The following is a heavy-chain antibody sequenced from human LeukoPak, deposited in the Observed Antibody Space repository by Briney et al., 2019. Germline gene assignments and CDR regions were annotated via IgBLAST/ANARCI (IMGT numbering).Heavy chain of an antibody. CDR1: GGTFSSYA. Sequence: SVKVSCKASGGTFSSYAISWVRQAPGQGLEWMGGIIPIFGTANYAQKFQGRVTITADKSTSTAYMELSSLRSEDTAVYYCARVSTAYDAFDIWGQGTMVTVSS. V-gene: IGHV1-69*06. CDR3: ARVSTAYDAFDI. D-gene: IGHD4-17*01. J-gene: IGHJ3*02. CDR2: IIPIFGTA.